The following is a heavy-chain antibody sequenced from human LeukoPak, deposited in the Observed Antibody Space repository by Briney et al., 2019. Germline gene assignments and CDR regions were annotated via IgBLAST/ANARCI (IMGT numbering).Heavy chain of an antibody. Sequence: PSETLSLTCTVSGGSISSYYWSWIRQPAGKGLEWIGRIYTSGSTNYNPSLKSRVNMSVDTSKNQFSLKLSSVTAADTAVYYCARDWGITIFGVSYEWFDPWGQGTLVTVSS. CDR2: IYTSGST. V-gene: IGHV4-4*07. CDR3: ARDWGITIFGVSYEWFDP. J-gene: IGHJ5*02. D-gene: IGHD3-3*01. CDR1: GGSISSYY.